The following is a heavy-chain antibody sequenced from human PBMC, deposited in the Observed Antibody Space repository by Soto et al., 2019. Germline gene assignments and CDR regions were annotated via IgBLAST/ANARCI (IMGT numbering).Heavy chain of an antibody. CDR3: AREVAAAGIFDY. CDR2: IYYSGST. D-gene: IGHD6-13*01. J-gene: IGHJ4*02. Sequence: SETLSLTCTVSGGSISSYYWSWIRQPPRKGLEWIGYIYYSGSTNYNPSLKSRVTISVDTSKNQFSLKLSSVTAADTAVYYCAREVAAAGIFDYWGQGTLVTVS. CDR1: GGSISSYY. V-gene: IGHV4-59*01.